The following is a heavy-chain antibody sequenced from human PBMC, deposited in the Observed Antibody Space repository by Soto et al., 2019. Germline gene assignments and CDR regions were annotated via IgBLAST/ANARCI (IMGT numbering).Heavy chain of an antibody. CDR1: GTSISSYY. CDR2: IHYSGTT. V-gene: IGHV4-59*01. CDR3: ARYNSYAIDY. J-gene: IGHJ4*02. D-gene: IGHD2-8*01. Sequence: SETLSLTCTVSGTSISSYYWSWIRQPPGKGLEWVANIHYSGTTNYNPSLASRVTLSVDTSKNQFSLKMTSVTAADRAMYFCARYNSYAIDYWGRGTLVTVSS.